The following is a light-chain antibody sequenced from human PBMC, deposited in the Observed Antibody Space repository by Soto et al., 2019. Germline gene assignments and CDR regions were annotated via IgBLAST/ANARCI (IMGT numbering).Light chain of an antibody. CDR1: QPITKF. V-gene: IGKV1-39*01. CDR3: QQSYSVPLT. Sequence: DIQMTQSPSSLSASVGDRVTITCRASQPITKFLNWFQHKPGEAPKRLIYGASILQDGVPSRFSGSGSGTDYTLTISGLQTEDFATYFCQQSYSVPLTFGGGTKVEL. J-gene: IGKJ4*01. CDR2: GAS.